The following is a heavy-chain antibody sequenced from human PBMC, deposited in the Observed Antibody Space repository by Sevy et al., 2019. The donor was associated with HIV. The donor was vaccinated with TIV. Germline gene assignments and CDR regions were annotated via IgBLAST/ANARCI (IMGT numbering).Heavy chain of an antibody. J-gene: IGHJ4*02. CDR3: AKEYGYGYYFDY. CDR2: IRYDGNNK. CDR1: GFTFSSYC. Sequence: GGSLRLSCAASGFTFSSYCMHWVRQAPGKGLEWVAFIRYDGNNKYYADSVKGRFTISRDNSKDTLYLQMNSLRPEDRAVYYCAKEYGYGYYFDYWGQGTLVTVSS. D-gene: IGHD5-18*01. V-gene: IGHV3-30*02.